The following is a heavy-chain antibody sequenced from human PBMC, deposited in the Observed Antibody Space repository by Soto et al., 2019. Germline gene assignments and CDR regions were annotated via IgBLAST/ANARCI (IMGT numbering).Heavy chain of an antibody. J-gene: IGHJ5*02. CDR1: GFTFSSYW. CDR3: ARDRDLLAFTGINWFDP. CDR2: IKQDGSEK. Sequence: PGGSLRLSCAASGFTFSSYWMSWVRQAPGKGLEWVANIKQDGSEKYYVDSVKGRFTISRDNAKNSLYLQMNSLRAEDTAVYYSARDRDLLAFTGINWFDPWGQGTLVSVSS. V-gene: IGHV3-7*05. D-gene: IGHD7-27*01.